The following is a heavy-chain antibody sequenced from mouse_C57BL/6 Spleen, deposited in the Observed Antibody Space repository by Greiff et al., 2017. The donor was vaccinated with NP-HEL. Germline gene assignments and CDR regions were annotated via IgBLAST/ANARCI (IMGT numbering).Heavy chain of an antibody. Sequence: EVQLQESGPGLVKPSQSLSLTCSVTGYSITSGYYWNWIRQFPGNKLEWMGYISYDGSNNYNPSLKNRISITRDTSKNQFFLKLNSVTTEDTATYYCARAQPYFDYWGQGTTLTVSS. D-gene: IGHD3-2*02. CDR3: ARAQPYFDY. CDR1: GYSITSGYY. V-gene: IGHV3-6*01. J-gene: IGHJ2*01. CDR2: ISYDGSN.